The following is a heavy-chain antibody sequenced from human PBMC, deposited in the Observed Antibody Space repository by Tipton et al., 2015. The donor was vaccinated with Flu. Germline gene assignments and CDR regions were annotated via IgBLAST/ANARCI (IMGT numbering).Heavy chain of an antibody. Sequence: QLVQSGAEVKKPGESLKISCKGSGYSFSTDWIGWVRQMPGKGLEWMGIISPGDSDTRYSPSFQGQVTISADKSISTAYLQWSSLKASDTATYFCARRPRSLVAGYYYGMDVWGQGTAVTVSS. CDR3: ARRPRSLVAGYYYGMDV. V-gene: IGHV5-51*01. J-gene: IGHJ6*02. CDR1: GYSFSTDW. D-gene: IGHD3-9*01. CDR2: ISPGDSDT.